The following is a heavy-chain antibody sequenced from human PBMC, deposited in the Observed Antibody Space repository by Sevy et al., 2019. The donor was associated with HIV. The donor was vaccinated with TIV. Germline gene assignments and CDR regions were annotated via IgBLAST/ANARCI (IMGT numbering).Heavy chain of an antibody. J-gene: IGHJ6*02. CDR2: IKEDGSEK. Sequence: GGSLRLSCAASGFTFSSFWMSRVRQVPRRGLEWVANIKEDGSEKYYVASVKGRFTISRDSAKNSLYLQMNSLRAEDTAVYYCAREGIAVAGTYYYGMDVWGQGTTVTVSS. CDR1: GFTFSSFW. V-gene: IGHV3-7*01. CDR3: AREGIAVAGTYYYGMDV. D-gene: IGHD6-19*01.